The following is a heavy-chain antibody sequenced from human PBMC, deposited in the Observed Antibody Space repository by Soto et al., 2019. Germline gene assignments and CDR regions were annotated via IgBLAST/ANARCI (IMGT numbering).Heavy chain of an antibody. CDR1: GYSFSSYG. J-gene: IGHJ6*02. V-gene: IGHV1-18*01. Sequence: QVQLVQSGGEVKRPGASMKVSCQASGYSFSSYGVSWVRQAPGQGLQWLGGVSADSGKTKYAQILQRRLTLTTDTSANTAYMELRSLTSDDTAMYYCARDSPYTDFWGGVMESYSYNMDVWGQGTTVIVSS. D-gene: IGHD3-3*01. CDR3: ARDSPYTDFWGGVMESYSYNMDV. CDR2: VSADSGKT.